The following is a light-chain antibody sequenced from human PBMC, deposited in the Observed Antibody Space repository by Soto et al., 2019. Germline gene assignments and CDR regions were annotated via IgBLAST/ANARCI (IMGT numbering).Light chain of an antibody. CDR3: SSYTSSSTLYV. CDR1: SSDVGGYNY. CDR2: EVS. J-gene: IGLJ1*01. V-gene: IGLV2-14*01. Sequence: QSVLTQPASVSGSPGQSITISCTGTSSDVGGYNYVSWYQQHPGKPPKLMIFEVSNRPSGVSYRFSGSKSGNTASLTISGLQAEDEADYYCSSYTSSSTLYVFGSGTKLTVL.